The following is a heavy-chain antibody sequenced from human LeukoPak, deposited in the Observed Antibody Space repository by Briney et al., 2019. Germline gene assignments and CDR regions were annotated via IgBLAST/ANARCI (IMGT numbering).Heavy chain of an antibody. V-gene: IGHV4-4*02. J-gene: IGHJ4*02. D-gene: IGHD1-26*01. CDR1: GGSISGTNW. Sequence: SGTLSLTCGVSGGSISGTNWWRWVRQPPGQGLEWIGEISLAGQTNYNPSLNGRVTMSLDKSSDQLSLHLTSVTAADTATYYCSRESGPFCPFGYWGQGTLVIASS. CDR2: ISLAGQT. CDR3: SRESGPFCPFGY.